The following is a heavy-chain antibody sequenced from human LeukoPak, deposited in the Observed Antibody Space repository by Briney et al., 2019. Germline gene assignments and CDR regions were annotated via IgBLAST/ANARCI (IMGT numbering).Heavy chain of an antibody. CDR1: GFTFSNYW. CDR2: IKQGGGEK. V-gene: IGHV3-7*01. Sequence: GGSLRLSCAASGFTFSNYWINWVRQAPGKGLEWVASIKQGGGEKYYLDSVKGRFSISRDNAKNSLFLQMNSLRAEDTAVYYCAGSRGYCSGGSCYFDYWGQGTLVTVSS. D-gene: IGHD2-15*01. CDR3: AGSRGYCSGGSCYFDY. J-gene: IGHJ4*02.